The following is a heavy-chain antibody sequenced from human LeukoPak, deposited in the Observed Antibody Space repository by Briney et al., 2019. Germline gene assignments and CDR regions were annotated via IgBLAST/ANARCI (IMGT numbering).Heavy chain of an antibody. CDR1: GGSISSSSYY. Sequence: KPSETLSLTCTVSGGSISSSSYYWGWIRQPPGKGLEWIGRIYTSGSTNYNPSLKSRVTISVDTSKNQFSLKLSSVTAADTAVYYCARERLDFWSGYYIRWFDPWGQGTLVTVSS. CDR2: IYTSGST. V-gene: IGHV4-39*07. D-gene: IGHD3-3*01. J-gene: IGHJ5*02. CDR3: ARERLDFWSGYYIRWFDP.